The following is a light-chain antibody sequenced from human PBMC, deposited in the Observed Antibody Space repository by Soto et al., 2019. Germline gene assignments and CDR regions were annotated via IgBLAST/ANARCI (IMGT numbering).Light chain of an antibody. CDR3: SSYTISTALV. CDR1: SSDVGGYNY. CDR2: EVS. Sequence: QSALTQPASVSGSPGQSITISCTGTSSDVGGYNYVSWYQHHPGEAPKLMISEVSSRPSGVSNRFSGSKSGNTASLTISGLRAEDAADYYCSSYTISTALVFGTGTKLTVL. J-gene: IGLJ1*01. V-gene: IGLV2-14*01.